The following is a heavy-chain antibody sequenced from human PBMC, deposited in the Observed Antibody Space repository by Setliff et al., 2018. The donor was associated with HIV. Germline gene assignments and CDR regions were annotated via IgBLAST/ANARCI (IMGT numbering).Heavy chain of an antibody. CDR1: GYTFPNYG. J-gene: IGHJ1*01. D-gene: IGHD3-10*01. V-gene: IGHV1-18*01. Sequence: ASVKVSCKASGYTFPNYGITWVRQAPGQGLEWMGWISAYTANTNYAQNLQGRVTLTTDTSTSTAYMELRSLRSDDTAVYYCARVRVRGVTFIAEYFQHWGQGTLVTVSS. CDR3: ARVRVRGVTFIAEYFQH. CDR2: ISAYTANT.